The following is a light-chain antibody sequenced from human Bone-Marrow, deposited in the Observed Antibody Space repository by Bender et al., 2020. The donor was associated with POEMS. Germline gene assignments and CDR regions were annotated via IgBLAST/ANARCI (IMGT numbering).Light chain of an antibody. Sequence: QSALTQPASVSGSPGQSITISCTGSSSNVGSYNRVSWFQRHPGKAPKLMIYEDIKRPSGVSNRFSGSKSGNTASLTISGLQAEDEADYYCCSYAGSYTYVFGTGTKVTVL. CDR3: CSYAGSYTYV. CDR1: SSNVGSYNR. J-gene: IGLJ1*01. V-gene: IGLV2-23*01. CDR2: EDI.